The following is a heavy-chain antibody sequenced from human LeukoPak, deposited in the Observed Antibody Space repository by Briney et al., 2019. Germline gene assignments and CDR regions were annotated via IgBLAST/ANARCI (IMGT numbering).Heavy chain of an antibody. V-gene: IGHV4-4*07. CDR1: GGSISSYY. J-gene: IGHJ3*02. Sequence: SETLSLTCTVSGGSISSYYWTWIRQPVGKRLEWIGRIYTSGGTDYNPSLKARATLSVDKSKNQFSLNLASLTAADTALYYCAGRGSNSGTFDIWGPGTFVTVSS. D-gene: IGHD4-23*01. CDR3: AGRGSNSGTFDI. CDR2: IYTSGGT.